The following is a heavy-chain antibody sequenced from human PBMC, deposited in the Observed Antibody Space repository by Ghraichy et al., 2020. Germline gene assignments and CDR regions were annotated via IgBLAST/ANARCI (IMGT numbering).Heavy chain of an antibody. J-gene: IGHJ4*02. CDR1: GYTFTGYY. D-gene: IGHD6-6*01. CDR2: INTNSGGT. V-gene: IGHV1-2*02. Sequence: ASVKVSCKASGYTFTGYYMHWVRQAPGQGLEWMGWINTNSGGTNYAQKFQGRVTLTRDTSISTAYMELSRLRSDDTAGYYCAREWYSSSSPFGWGQGTLVTVSS. CDR3: AREWYSSSSPFG.